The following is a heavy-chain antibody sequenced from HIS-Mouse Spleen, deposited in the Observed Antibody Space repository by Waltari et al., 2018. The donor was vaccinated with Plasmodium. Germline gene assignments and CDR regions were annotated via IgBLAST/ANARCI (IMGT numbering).Heavy chain of an antibody. CDR3: ARHKKRGQLVRGYFDY. V-gene: IGHV2-70*15. Sequence: QVTLRESGPALVKPTQTLTLTCPFSGFSLSTRGMCVSWIRQPPGKALWWLARIDWDDDKSDSTSLKTRLTISKDTSKIQVVLTMTNMDPVDTATYYCARHKKRGQLVRGYFDYWGQGTLVTVSS. J-gene: IGHJ4*02. CDR1: GFSLSTRGMC. D-gene: IGHD6-6*01. CDR2: IDWDDDK.